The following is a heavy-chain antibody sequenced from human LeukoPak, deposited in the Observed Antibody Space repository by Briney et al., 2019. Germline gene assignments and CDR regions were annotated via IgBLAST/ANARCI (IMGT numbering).Heavy chain of an antibody. J-gene: IGHJ5*02. V-gene: IGHV3-48*01. CDR1: GFTFNSYS. CDR2: ISSSSSTI. Sequence: GGSLRLSCAASGFTFNSYSMNWVRQAPGKGLEWVSYISSSSSTIYYADSVKGRFTISRDNAKNSLYLQMNSLRAEDTAVYYCARDREYCSSTSCYNWFDPWGQGTLVTVSS. CDR3: ARDREYCSSTSCYNWFDP. D-gene: IGHD2-2*01.